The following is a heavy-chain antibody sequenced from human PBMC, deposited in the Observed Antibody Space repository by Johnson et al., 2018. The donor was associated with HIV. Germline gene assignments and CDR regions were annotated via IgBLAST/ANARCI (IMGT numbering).Heavy chain of an antibody. Sequence: VQLVESGGGVVQPGRSLRLSCAASGFTFSSYAMHWVRQAPGKGLEWVAVISYDGSNKYYADSVKGRFTISRDNSKNTLYLQMNSLRAEDTAVYYCARGEDMATILNWGQGTMVTVSS. CDR3: ARGEDMATILN. CDR2: ISYDGSNK. D-gene: IGHD5-24*01. J-gene: IGHJ3*01. V-gene: IGHV3-30-3*01. CDR1: GFTFSSYA.